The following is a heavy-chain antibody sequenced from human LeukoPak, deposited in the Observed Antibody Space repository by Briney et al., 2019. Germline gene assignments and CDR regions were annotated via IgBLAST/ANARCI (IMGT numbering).Heavy chain of an antibody. Sequence: SETLSLTCTVSGYSISSGYYWGWIRQPPGKGLEWIGSIYHSGSTYYNPSLKSRVTISVDTSKNQFSLKLSSVTAADTAVYYCARIVNYDYVWGSYRYNYFDYWGQGTLVTVSS. CDR3: ARIVNYDYVWGSYRYNYFDY. CDR1: GYSISSGYY. J-gene: IGHJ4*02. V-gene: IGHV4-38-2*02. D-gene: IGHD3-16*02. CDR2: IYHSGST.